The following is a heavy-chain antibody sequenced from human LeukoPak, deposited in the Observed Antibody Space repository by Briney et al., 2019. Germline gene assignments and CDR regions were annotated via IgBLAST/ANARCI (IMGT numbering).Heavy chain of an antibody. CDR2: IKQDGSEK. D-gene: IGHD3-3*01. CDR3: AREEDDFWSGIGPFDY. J-gene: IGHJ4*02. CDR1: GFTFSSYW. Sequence: GGSLRLSCAASGFTFSSYWMSWVRQAPGKGLEWVANIKQDGSEKYYVDSVKGRFTISRDNAKNSLYLQMNSLRAEDTAVYYCAREEDDFWSGIGPFDYWGQGTLVTVSS. V-gene: IGHV3-7*01.